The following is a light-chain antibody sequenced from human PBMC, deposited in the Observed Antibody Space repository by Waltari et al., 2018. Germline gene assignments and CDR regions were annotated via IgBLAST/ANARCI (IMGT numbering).Light chain of an antibody. J-gene: IGKJ1*01. Sequence: EIVMTQSPATLSVSPGERATLSCRASQSVSSKLAWYQQKPGQAPRLLIYGASTRATGVPARFSGSGSGPEYILTISSLQSEDFAVYCCQHHNNWPPRWTFGQGTKVEIK. CDR1: QSVSSK. V-gene: IGKV3-15*01. CDR2: GAS. CDR3: QHHNNWPPRWT.